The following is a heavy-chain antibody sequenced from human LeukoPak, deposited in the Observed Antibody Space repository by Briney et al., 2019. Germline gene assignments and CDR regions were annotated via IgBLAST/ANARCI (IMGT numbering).Heavy chain of an antibody. J-gene: IGHJ3*02. CDR1: GFTFSSYG. Sequence: GSLRLSCAASGFTFSSYGMHWVRQAPGKGLEWVAVIWYDGSNKYYADSVKGRFTISRDNSKNTLYLQMNSLRAEDTAVYYCARGPGNPLDAFDIWGQGTMVTVSS. D-gene: IGHD3-10*01. V-gene: IGHV3-33*01. CDR3: ARGPGNPLDAFDI. CDR2: IWYDGSNK.